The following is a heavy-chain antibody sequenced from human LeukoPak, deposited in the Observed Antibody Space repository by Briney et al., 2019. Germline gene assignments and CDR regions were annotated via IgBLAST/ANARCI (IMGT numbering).Heavy chain of an antibody. CDR1: GYTFTGYY. D-gene: IGHD4-17*01. CDR2: INPNSGGT. Sequence: ASVKVSCKASGYTFTGYYMHWVRQAPGQGLVWMGWINPNSGGTNYAQKFQGRVTMTRDTSISTAYMELSRLRSDDTAVYYCARGHTAVTRHFDFWGQGTLVTVSS. CDR3: ARGHTAVTRHFDF. V-gene: IGHV1-2*02. J-gene: IGHJ4*02.